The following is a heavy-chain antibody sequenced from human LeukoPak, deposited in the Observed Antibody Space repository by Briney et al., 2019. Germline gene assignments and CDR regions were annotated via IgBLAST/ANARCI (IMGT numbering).Heavy chain of an antibody. CDR3: ARRRVCSSTSCYNWFDP. CDR2: IYTSGST. Sequence: SETLSLTCTVSGGSISSYYWSWIRQPAGKGLEWIGRIYTSGSTNYNPSLKSRVTMSVDTSKNQFSLKLSSVTAADTAVYYCARRRVCSSTSCYNWFDPWGQGTLVTVSS. CDR1: GGSISSYY. V-gene: IGHV4-4*07. J-gene: IGHJ5*02. D-gene: IGHD2-2*01.